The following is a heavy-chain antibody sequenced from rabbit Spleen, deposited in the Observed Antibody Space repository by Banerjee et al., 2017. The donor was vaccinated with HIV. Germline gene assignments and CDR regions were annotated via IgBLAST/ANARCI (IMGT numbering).Heavy chain of an antibody. D-gene: IGHD8-1*01. CDR2: VGSGATGNT. CDR1: GFSFSSRYY. J-gene: IGHJ4*01. V-gene: IGHV1S40*01. Sequence: QSLEESGGGLVQPEGSLTLTCTASGFSFSSRYYMCWVRQAPGKGLEWIGCVGSGATGNTYYASWAKGRFTISKTSSTMVTLQMTSLTAADTATYFCARDAGSYDYIDGYFNLWGPGTLVTVS. CDR3: ARDAGSYDYIDGYFNL.